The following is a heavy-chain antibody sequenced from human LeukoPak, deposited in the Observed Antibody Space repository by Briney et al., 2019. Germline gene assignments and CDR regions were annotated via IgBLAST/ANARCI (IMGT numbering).Heavy chain of an antibody. V-gene: IGHV4-59*02. CDR1: GVSVSTSH. J-gene: IGHJ4*02. Sequence: SETLSLTCNVSGVSVSTSHWNWIRQRPGKGLEWIGCLSYTGKTDYNPSLKSRVSISLGSSSNHFSLKLTSVTAADTAVYYCSEGYFEPFDHWGQGILVTVSS. CDR3: SEGYFEPFDH. CDR2: LSYTGKT. D-gene: IGHD2/OR15-2a*01.